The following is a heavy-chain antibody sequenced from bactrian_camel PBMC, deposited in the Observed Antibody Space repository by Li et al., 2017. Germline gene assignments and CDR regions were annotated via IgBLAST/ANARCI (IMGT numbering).Heavy chain of an antibody. CDR1: GSTPLIGYY. Sequence: VQLVESGGGLVLPGGSLRLSCAASGSTPLIGYYMSWVRQAPGKERDEVARIGSEGVTTYADSVKGRFTISKDNAKNTLYLQMNSLKPEDSAMYYCAARRSSGVGSYRGFAYWGQGTQVTVS. D-gene: IGHD2*01. CDR3: AARRSSGVGSYRGFAY. CDR2: IGSEGVTT. J-gene: IGHJ6*01. V-gene: IGHV3S40*01.